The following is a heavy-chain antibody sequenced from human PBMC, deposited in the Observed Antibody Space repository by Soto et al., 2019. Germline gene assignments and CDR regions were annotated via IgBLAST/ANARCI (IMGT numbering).Heavy chain of an antibody. CDR3: ARGGFGELNLYYYGMDV. J-gene: IGHJ6*02. CDR2: ISSSSSYT. V-gene: IGHV3-11*06. Sequence: GGSLRLSCAASGFTFSDYYMSWIRQAPGKGLEWVSYISSSSSYTNYADSVKGRFTISRDNAKNSLYLQMNSLRAEDTAVYYCARGGFGELNLYYYGMDVWGQGTTVTVSS. D-gene: IGHD3-10*01. CDR1: GFTFSDYY.